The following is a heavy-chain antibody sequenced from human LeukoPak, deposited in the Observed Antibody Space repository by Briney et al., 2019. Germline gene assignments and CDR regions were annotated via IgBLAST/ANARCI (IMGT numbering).Heavy chain of an antibody. V-gene: IGHV1-2*02. J-gene: IGHJ6*02. CDR1: GYTFTGYY. D-gene: IGHD3-22*01. CDR2: INPNSGGT. Sequence: ASVKVSRKASGYTFTGYYMHWVRQAPGQGLEWMGWINPNSGGTNYAQKFQGRVTMTRDTSISTAYMELSRLRSDDTAVYYCARGELRYYYDSSGPYGMDVWGQGTTVTVSS. CDR3: ARGELRYYYDSSGPYGMDV.